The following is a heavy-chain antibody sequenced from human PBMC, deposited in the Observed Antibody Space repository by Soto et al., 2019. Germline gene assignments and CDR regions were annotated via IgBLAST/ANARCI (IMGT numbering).Heavy chain of an antibody. Sequence: GVSLRLSCAASGFTFSSYAMSWVRQAPGKGLEWVSAISGSGGSTYYADSVKGRFTISRDNSKNTLYLQMNSLRAEDTAVYYWLTDLELHINYYVMDVWGHGTTVTVS. D-gene: IGHD1-7*01. CDR1: GFTFSSYA. J-gene: IGHJ6*02. CDR3: LTDLELHINYYVMDV. V-gene: IGHV3-23*01. CDR2: ISGSGGST.